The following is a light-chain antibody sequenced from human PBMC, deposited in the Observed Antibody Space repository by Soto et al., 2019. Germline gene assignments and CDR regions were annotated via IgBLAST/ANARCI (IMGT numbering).Light chain of an antibody. CDR1: QSISSW. CDR3: QQYNDNWT. J-gene: IGKJ1*01. V-gene: IGKV1-5*03. Sequence: DIQMTQSPSTLSGSVGDRVTITCRASQSISSWLAWYQQKPGKAPKLLIYKASTLESGVPSRFSGSGSGTEFTLAISSLQPDDSATYYCQQYNDNWTFGQGTKV. CDR2: KAS.